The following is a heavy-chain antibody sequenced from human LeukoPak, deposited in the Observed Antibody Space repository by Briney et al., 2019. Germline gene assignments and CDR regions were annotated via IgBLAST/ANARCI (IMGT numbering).Heavy chain of an antibody. CDR2: ISGSGGST. D-gene: IGHD1-26*01. V-gene: IGHV3-23*01. J-gene: IGHJ4*02. Sequence: GGSLRLSCAASGFTFSSYAMSWVRQAPGKGLEWVSAISGSGGSTYYADSVKGRFTTSRDNSKNTLYLQMCSLRAEDTAVYYCAKHSGSYYDVHFDYWGQGTLVTVSS. CDR1: GFTFSSYA. CDR3: AKHSGSYYDVHFDY.